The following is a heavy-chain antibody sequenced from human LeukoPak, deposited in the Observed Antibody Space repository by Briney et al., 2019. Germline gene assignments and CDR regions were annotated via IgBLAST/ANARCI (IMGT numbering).Heavy chain of an antibody. CDR2: IWPDGSKK. Sequence: GRSLRLSCAASGFTFTTSGMHWVRQAPGKGLEWVAVIWPDGSKKLYADSVKGRFTISRDNSRHTLYLQMNSLRAEDTAIYYCASGSDSSGYYFYWGQGTLVTVSS. J-gene: IGHJ4*02. CDR1: GFTFTTSG. CDR3: ASGSDSSGYYFY. V-gene: IGHV3-33*01. D-gene: IGHD3-22*01.